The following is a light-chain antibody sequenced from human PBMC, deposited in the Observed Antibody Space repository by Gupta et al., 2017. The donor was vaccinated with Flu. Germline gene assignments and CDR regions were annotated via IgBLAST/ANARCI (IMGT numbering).Light chain of an antibody. J-gene: IGLJ3*02. V-gene: IGLV1-47*01. CDR1: RSNIGSNY. CDR3: AARDDNLDGWV. CDR2: SND. Sequence: SRSNIGSNYLYWYQHLPGTAPILLIYSNDQRPSGIPDRFSGSKSGTSGSLAISGLLSDDEADYFCAARDDNLDGWVFGGGTKLTVL.